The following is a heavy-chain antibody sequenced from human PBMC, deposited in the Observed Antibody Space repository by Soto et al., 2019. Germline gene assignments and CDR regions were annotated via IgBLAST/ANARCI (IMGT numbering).Heavy chain of an antibody. D-gene: IGHD4-4*01. J-gene: IGHJ4*02. V-gene: IGHV3-49*03. CDR2: IRSKAYGGTT. CDR3: TSGAVTTFDFLPVY. CDR1: GFTFGDYA. Sequence: GGSLRLSCTASGFTFGDYAMSWFRQAPGKGLEWVGFIRSKAYGGTTEYAASVKGRFTISRDDSKSIAYLQMNSLETEDTAVYYCTSGAVTTFDFLPVYWGQGTLVTVSS.